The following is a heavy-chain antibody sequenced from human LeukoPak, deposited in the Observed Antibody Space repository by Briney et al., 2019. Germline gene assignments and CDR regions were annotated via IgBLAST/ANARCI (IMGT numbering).Heavy chain of an antibody. CDR1: GGSISSSSYY. CDR2: IYYSGST. D-gene: IGHD2-8*01. CDR3: ARESMGHLFEDY. V-gene: IGHV4-39*07. Sequence: SETLSLTCTVSGGSISSSSYYWGWLRQPPGKGLEWIGSIYYSGSTYYNPSLKSRVTISIDMSKNQFSLKLSSVTAADTAVYYCARESMGHLFEDYWGQGTLVTVSS. J-gene: IGHJ4*02.